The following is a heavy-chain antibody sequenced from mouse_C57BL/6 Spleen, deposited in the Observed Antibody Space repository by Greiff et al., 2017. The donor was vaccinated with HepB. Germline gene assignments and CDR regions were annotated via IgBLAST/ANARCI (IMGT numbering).Heavy chain of an antibody. Sequence: QVQLKQPGAELVKPGASVKMSCKASGYTFTSYWITWVKQRPGQGLEWIGDIYPGSGSTNYNEKFKSKATLTVDTSSSTAYMQLSSLTSEDSAVYYCAREGLGYAMDYWAQGTSVTVSS. CDR3: AREGLGYAMDY. J-gene: IGHJ4*01. D-gene: IGHD4-1*01. CDR2: IYPGSGST. CDR1: GYTFTSYW. V-gene: IGHV1-55*01.